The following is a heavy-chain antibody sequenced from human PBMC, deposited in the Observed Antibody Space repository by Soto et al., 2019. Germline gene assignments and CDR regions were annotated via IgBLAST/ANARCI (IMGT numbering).Heavy chain of an antibody. CDR2: ISAYNGNT. CDR3: ARTLRGIAVAGDMDV. D-gene: IGHD6-19*01. J-gene: IGHJ6*02. Sequence: ASVKVSCKASGYTFTSYGISWVLQAPGEGLEWMGWISAYNGNTNYAQKLQGRVTMTTDTSTSTAYMELRSLRSDDAAVYYCARTLRGIAVAGDMDVWGQGTTVTVSS. CDR1: GYTFTSYG. V-gene: IGHV1-18*01.